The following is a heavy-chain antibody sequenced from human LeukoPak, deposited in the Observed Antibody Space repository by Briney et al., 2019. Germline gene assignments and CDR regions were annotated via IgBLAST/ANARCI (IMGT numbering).Heavy chain of an antibody. D-gene: IGHD3-22*01. CDR2: IIPGLGII. CDR3: ARALSDTSGYELAY. J-gene: IGHJ4*02. CDR1: GDTFSNYT. Sequence: GASVKVSCKASGDTFSNYTITWVRQAPGQGLEWMGRIIPGLGIINYAQKFQSRVTVTADKSTSTAYMELSSLRADDTAVYYCARALSDTSGYELAYWGQGTLVTVSS. V-gene: IGHV1-69*02.